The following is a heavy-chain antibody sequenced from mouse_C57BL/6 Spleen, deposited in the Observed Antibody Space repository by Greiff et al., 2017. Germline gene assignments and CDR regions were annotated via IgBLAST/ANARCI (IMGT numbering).Heavy chain of an antibody. V-gene: IGHV1-82*01. CDR2: IYPGDGDT. Sequence: VQLLQSGPELVQPGASVKISCKASGYAFRSSWMNWVQQSPGKGLEWIGRIYPGDGDTNYNGKFKGKSTLSADKSSSTAYMQLSSLTSEDSAVYFCARERITTVPRDYWGQGTTLTVSS. CDR3: ARERITTVPRDY. D-gene: IGHD1-1*01. J-gene: IGHJ2*01. CDR1: GYAFRSSW.